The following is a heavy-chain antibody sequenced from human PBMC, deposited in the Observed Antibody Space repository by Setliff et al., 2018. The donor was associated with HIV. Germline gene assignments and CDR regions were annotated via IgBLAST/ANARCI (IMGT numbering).Heavy chain of an antibody. Sequence: GESLKISCKGSGYSFTSYWIVWVRQIPGKGLEWMGSIFPGDSDTRYSPSFEDRVTISVDKSISTAYLQWRSLKTSDTAFYYCASLRGDYVGQYYYYMDIWGKGTTVTVSS. J-gene: IGHJ6*03. D-gene: IGHD4-17*01. CDR2: IFPGDSDT. CDR3: ASLRGDYVGQYYYYMDI. CDR1: GYSFTSYW. V-gene: IGHV5-51*01.